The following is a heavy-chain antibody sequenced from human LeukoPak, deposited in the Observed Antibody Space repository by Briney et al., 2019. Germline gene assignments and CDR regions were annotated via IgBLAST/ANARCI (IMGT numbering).Heavy chain of an antibody. CDR2: IWYDGSNK. D-gene: IGHD2-15*01. CDR3: ARDPTYCSGGSCYSSFDY. Sequence: GGSLRLSCAASGFTFSSNGMHWVRQAPGKGLEWVAVIWYDGSNKYYADSVKGRFTISRDNSKNTLYLQMNSLRAEDTAVYYCARDPTYCSGGSCYSSFDYWGQGTLVTVSS. J-gene: IGHJ4*02. CDR1: GFTFSSNG. V-gene: IGHV3-33*01.